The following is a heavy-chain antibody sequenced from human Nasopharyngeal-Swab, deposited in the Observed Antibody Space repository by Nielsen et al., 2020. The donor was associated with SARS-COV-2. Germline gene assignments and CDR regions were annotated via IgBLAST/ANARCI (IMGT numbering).Heavy chain of an antibody. CDR3: AGPGSYYYGSGSSVGPYFDY. V-gene: IGHV3-7*05. CDR2: IKQDGSEK. Sequence: GGSLRLSCAASGFTFSSYWMSWVRQAPGKGLEWVANIKQDGSEKYYVDSVKGRFTISRDNAKNSLYLQMNSLRAEDTAVYYCAGPGSYYYGSGSSVGPYFDYWGQGTLVTVSS. CDR1: GFTFSSYW. J-gene: IGHJ4*02. D-gene: IGHD3-10*01.